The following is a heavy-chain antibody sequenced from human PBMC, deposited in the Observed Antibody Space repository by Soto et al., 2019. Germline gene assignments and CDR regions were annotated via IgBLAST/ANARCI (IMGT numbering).Heavy chain of an antibody. V-gene: IGHV4-34*01. CDR3: ARGLIPYVWGSYRYIPIDY. D-gene: IGHD3-16*02. CDR2: INHSGST. Sequence: QVQLQQWVAGLLKPSETLSLTCAVYGGSFSGYYWSWIRQPPGKGLEWIGEINHSGSTNYNPSLKSRVTISVDTSKNQFSLKLSSVTAADTAVYSCARGLIPYVWGSYRYIPIDYWGKGTLVTVSS. CDR1: GGSFSGYY. J-gene: IGHJ4*02.